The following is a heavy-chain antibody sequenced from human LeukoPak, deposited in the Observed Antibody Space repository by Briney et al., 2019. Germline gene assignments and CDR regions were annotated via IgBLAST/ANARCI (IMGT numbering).Heavy chain of an antibody. Sequence: ASVKVSCKASGYTFTSYDINWVRQATGQGLEWMGWMNPNSGNTGYAQKFQGRVTMTRNTSISTAYMELSSLRSEDTAVYYCARVKQWLEPDAFDIWGQGTTVTVSS. CDR1: GYTFTSYD. D-gene: IGHD6-19*01. J-gene: IGHJ3*02. V-gene: IGHV1-8*01. CDR3: ARVKQWLEPDAFDI. CDR2: MNPNSGNT.